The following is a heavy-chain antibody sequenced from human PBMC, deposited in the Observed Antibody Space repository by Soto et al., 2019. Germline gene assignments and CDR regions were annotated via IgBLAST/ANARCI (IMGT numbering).Heavy chain of an antibody. Sequence: SETLSLTCTVSGASIRSSAYWGWIRQPPGKGLEWIGSIYSIGNTYYNPSLKSRVTISVDTSKNQFSLKLSSVTAADTAVYYCARGSYYDSSGYYGPWGQGTLVTVSS. J-gene: IGHJ5*02. V-gene: IGHV4-39*07. CDR3: ARGSYYDSSGYYGP. CDR1: GASIRSSAY. CDR2: IYSIGNT. D-gene: IGHD3-22*01.